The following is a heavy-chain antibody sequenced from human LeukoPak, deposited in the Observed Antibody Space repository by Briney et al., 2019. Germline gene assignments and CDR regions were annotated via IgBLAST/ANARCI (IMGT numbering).Heavy chain of an antibody. J-gene: IGHJ6*03. CDR1: GGSISSYY. V-gene: IGHV4-4*07. Sequence: PSETLSLTCTVSGGSISSYYWSWIRQPAGKGLEWIGRIYTSGSTNCNPSLKSRVTMSVDTSKNQFSLKLSSVTAADTAVYYCARDGAVTICSWYDNSYYYYYMDVWGKGTTVTVSS. CDR2: IYTSGST. CDR3: ARDGAVTICSWYDNSYYYYYMDV. D-gene: IGHD6-13*01.